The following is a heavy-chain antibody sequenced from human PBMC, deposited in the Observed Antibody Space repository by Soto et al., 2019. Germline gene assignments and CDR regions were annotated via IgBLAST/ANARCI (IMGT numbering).Heavy chain of an antibody. Sequence: PSETLSLTCTVSGGSISSSSYYWGWIRQPPGKGLEWIGSIYYSGSTYYNPSLKSRVTISVDTSKNQFSLKLSSVTAADTAVYYCASPQLVSAAIQKQKSRYYYYGMDVWGQGTTVTVS. J-gene: IGHJ6*02. CDR3: ASPQLVSAAIQKQKSRYYYYGMDV. CDR1: GGSISSSSYY. V-gene: IGHV4-39*01. D-gene: IGHD2-2*01. CDR2: IYYSGST.